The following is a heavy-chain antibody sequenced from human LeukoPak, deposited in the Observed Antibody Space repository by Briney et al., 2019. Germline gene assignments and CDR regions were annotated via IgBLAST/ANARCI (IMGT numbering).Heavy chain of an antibody. J-gene: IGHJ4*02. V-gene: IGHV4-38-2*02. D-gene: IGHD3-3*01. CDR3: AGSVGYDFWSRPGY. CDR1: GYSISSGYY. Sequence: PSETLSLTCTVSGYSISSGYYWGWIRQPPGKGLEWIGSIYHSGSTYYNPSLKSRVTISVDTSKNQFSLKLSSVTAADAAVYYCAGSVGYDFWSRPGYWGQGTLVTVSS. CDR2: IYHSGST.